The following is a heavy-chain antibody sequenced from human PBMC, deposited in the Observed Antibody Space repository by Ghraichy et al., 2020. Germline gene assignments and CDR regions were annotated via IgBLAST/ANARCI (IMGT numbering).Heavy chain of an antibody. V-gene: IGHV3-7*03. J-gene: IGHJ6*03. Sequence: LSLTCAASGFTFSSYWMSWVRQAPGKGLEWVANIKQDGSEKYYVDSVKGRFTISRDNAKNSLYLQMNSLRAEDTAVYYCAKGEGYCSSTSCYYYYYYMDVWGKGTTVTVSS. CDR1: GFTFSSYW. CDR3: AKGEGYCSSTSCYYYYYYMDV. CDR2: IKQDGSEK. D-gene: IGHD2-2*01.